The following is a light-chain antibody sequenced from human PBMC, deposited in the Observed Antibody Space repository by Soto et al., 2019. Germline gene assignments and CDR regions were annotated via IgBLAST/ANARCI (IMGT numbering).Light chain of an antibody. CDR2: DAS. V-gene: IGKV3-15*01. J-gene: IGKJ1*01. Sequence: EIVMTQSPVTLSVSPGERATLSCRASQSVKNNLAWYQQKVGQAPRLLIYDASTRATGIPARFSGSGSGAEFTLTISSLLSEDFAVYYCQQYNNWPPTWTCGQGTKVEIK. CDR3: QQYNNWPPTWT. CDR1: QSVKNN.